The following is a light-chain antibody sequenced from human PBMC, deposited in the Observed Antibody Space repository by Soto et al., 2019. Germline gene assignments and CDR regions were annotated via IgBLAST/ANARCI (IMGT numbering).Light chain of an antibody. J-gene: IGKJ1*01. Sequence: DIQMTQSPSSLSASVGDRVIITCRASQGIGDDLGWYQQKPGKAPKRLIYAASSLQSGVPSRFSGSGSGTDVTLTSSSLQPDDFAPYYCLQHNTYPWTFGPGTKVEVK. CDR3: LQHNTYPWT. V-gene: IGKV1-17*01. CDR2: AAS. CDR1: QGIGDD.